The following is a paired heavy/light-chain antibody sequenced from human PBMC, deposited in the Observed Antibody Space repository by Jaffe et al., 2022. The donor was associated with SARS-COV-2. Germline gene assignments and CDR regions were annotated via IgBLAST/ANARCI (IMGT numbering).Heavy chain of an antibody. J-gene: IGHJ1*01. CDR1: GFTFTSYA. V-gene: IGHV3-23*01. CDR3: VKTHTALAPGD. CDR2: VSAGGDDT. Sequence: EVLLLESGGGLVQPGGSLRLSCAASGFTFTSYAMSWVRQAPGKGLEWVSAVSAGGDDTYYADSVRGRFTISRDNSKYTLYLQMNSLRAEDTAVFYCVKTHTALAPGDWGQGTLVTVSS. D-gene: IGHD5-18*01.
Light chain of an antibody. CDR2: AAS. CDR3: QHYNSYPYT. Sequence: DIQMTQSPSSLSASVGDRVTITCRASQGVSRWLAWYQQKPGKAPKPLIYAASTLRSGVPSRFSGSGSGTDFTLTISSLQPEDFATYYCQHYNSYPYTFGQGTRLEIK. V-gene: IGKV1D-16*01. CDR1: QGVSRW. J-gene: IGKJ2*01.